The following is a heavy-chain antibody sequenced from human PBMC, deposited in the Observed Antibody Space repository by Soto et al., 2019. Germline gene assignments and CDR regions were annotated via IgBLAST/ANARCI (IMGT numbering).Heavy chain of an antibody. D-gene: IGHD4-17*01. V-gene: IGHV4-39*01. CDR1: GGSISSSSYY. CDR3: ARLEGDYGDLDY. J-gene: IGHJ4*02. Sequence: QLQLQESGPGLVKPSETLSLTCTVSGGSISSSSYYWGWIRQPPGKGLEWIGSIYYSGSTYYNPSLKSRVTISVDTSKNQFSLKLSSVTAADTAVYYCARLEGDYGDLDYWGQGTLVTVSS. CDR2: IYYSGST.